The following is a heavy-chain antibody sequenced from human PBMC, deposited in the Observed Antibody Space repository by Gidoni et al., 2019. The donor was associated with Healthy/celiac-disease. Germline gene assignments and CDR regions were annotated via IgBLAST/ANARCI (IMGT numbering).Heavy chain of an antibody. D-gene: IGHD3-3*01. CDR3: ARASGDVLRCLEQYNWFDP. CDR2: IYYSGRT. V-gene: IGHV4-30-4*08. CDR1: CGSISSGDYY. Sequence: QVQLQESGPGLVKPSQTLSLTCTVSCGSISSGDYYWSWIRQPPGKGLEWIGYIYYSGRTYYNQSLKSRVTISVDTSKNQFSMKLSSVTAADTAVYYCARASGDVLRCLEQYNWFDPWGQGTLVTVSS. J-gene: IGHJ5*02.